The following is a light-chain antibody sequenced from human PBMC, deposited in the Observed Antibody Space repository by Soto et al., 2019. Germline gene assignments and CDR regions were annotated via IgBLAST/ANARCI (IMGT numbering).Light chain of an antibody. J-gene: IGLJ1*01. V-gene: IGLV2-14*01. CDR1: SSDVGGYNY. CDR2: EVS. CDR3: TSYTSSTTLDV. Sequence: ALAQPGSVSGSPGQSITISCTGTSSDVGGYNYVSWYQQHPGKAPKLMIYEVSNRPSGVSNRFSGSKSGHTASLTISGLQSEDEADYFCTSYTSSTTLDVFGTGTKVTVL.